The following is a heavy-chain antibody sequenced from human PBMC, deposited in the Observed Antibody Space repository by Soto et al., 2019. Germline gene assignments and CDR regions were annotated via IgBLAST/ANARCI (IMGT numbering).Heavy chain of an antibody. J-gene: IGHJ4*02. Sequence: QVQLQESGPGMMKPSGTLSLTCAVSAGSISTNWWSWVRQPPGKGLEWIGEIYHSGRTNYNPSLMNRATVSMDKSQNLLSLNLNSVTAADTAVYSFARHIPVSGTRGFDFWGQGTLVTVSS. CDR3: ARHIPVSGTRGFDF. V-gene: IGHV4-4*02. D-gene: IGHD2-2*02. CDR2: IYHSGRT. CDR1: AGSISTNW.